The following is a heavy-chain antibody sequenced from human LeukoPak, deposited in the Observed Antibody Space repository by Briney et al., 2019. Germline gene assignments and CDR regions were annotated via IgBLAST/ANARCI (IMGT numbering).Heavy chain of an antibody. Sequence: KHSETLSLTCTVSGGSISSGGYYWSWIRQPPGKGLEWIGYIYYSGSTNYNPSLKSRVTISVDTSKNQFSLKLSSVTAADTAVYYCAREPDYGDYDDAFDIWGQGTMVTVSS. CDR1: GGSISSGGYY. D-gene: IGHD4-17*01. CDR3: AREPDYGDYDDAFDI. CDR2: IYYSGST. J-gene: IGHJ3*02. V-gene: IGHV4-61*08.